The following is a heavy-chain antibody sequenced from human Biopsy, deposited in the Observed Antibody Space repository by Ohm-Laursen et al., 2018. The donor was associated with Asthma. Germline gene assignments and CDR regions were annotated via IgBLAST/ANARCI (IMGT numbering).Heavy chain of an antibody. CDR3: VKALGGGDGFDV. J-gene: IGHJ3*01. CDR1: GFTFGDYW. CDR2: IKHDGTEK. V-gene: IGHV3-7*03. Sequence: SLRLSCAASGFTFGDYWMSWVRQVPGKGLEWVANIKHDGTEKNHVDSLKGRFTISRDNAKNSLYLQMNSLTEGDTAVYYCVKALGGGDGFDVWGLGTTVTVSS.